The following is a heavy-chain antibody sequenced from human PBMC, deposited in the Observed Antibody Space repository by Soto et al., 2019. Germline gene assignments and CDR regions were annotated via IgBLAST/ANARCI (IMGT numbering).Heavy chain of an antibody. V-gene: IGHV4-34*01. D-gene: IGHD3-3*01. CDR3: ARVGVSYDYYAMDV. Sequence: PSETLSLTCAVYGGSFNDYYWSWIRQPPGKGLEWIGEINHSGSTNYNPSLKSRVTISVDTSKNQFSLKLSSVTAADTAVYHCARVGVSYDYYAMDVWGQGTTVTVSS. CDR2: INHSGST. J-gene: IGHJ6*02. CDR1: GGSFNDYY.